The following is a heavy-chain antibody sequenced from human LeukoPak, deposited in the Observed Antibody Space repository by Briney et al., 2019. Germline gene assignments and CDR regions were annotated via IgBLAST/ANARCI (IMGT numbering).Heavy chain of an antibody. J-gene: IGHJ6*02. CDR1: GFTFSNAW. Sequence: PGGSLRLSCAASGFTFSNAWMSWVRQAPGKGLEWVGRIKSKTDGGTTDYAAPVKGRFTISRDDSKNTLYPQMNSLKTEDTAVYYCTTDAPISCSGGSCYSRDYYYYGMDVWGQGTTVTVSS. D-gene: IGHD2-15*01. V-gene: IGHV3-15*01. CDR3: TTDAPISCSGGSCYSRDYYYYGMDV. CDR2: IKSKTDGGTT.